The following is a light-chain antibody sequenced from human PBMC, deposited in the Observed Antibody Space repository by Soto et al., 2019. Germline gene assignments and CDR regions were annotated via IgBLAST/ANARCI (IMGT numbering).Light chain of an antibody. J-gene: IGLJ2*01. CDR1: SSDVGGYNY. V-gene: IGLV2-14*01. CDR2: EVS. Sequence: QSVLTQPASVSGSPGQSITISCTGTSSDVGGYNYVSWYQQHPGKAPKVMIFEVSSRPSGVSNRFSGSKSGNTASLTISGLQAEDEADYYCSSFTSSSTLEFGGGTKVTVL. CDR3: SSFTSSSTLE.